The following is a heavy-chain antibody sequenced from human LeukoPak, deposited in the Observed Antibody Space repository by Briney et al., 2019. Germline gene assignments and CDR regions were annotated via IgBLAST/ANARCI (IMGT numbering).Heavy chain of an antibody. CDR2: ISYDGSNK. J-gene: IGHJ4*02. D-gene: IGHD2-15*01. CDR3: ARGRVRYCSGGSCYEWDY. Sequence: GRSLRLSCAASGFTFSSYGMHWVRQAPGKGLEWVAGISYDGSNKYYADSVKGRFTISRDNSKNTLYLQMNSLRAEDTAVYYCARGRVRYCSGGSCYEWDYWGQGTLVTVSS. V-gene: IGHV3-30*03. CDR1: GFTFSSYG.